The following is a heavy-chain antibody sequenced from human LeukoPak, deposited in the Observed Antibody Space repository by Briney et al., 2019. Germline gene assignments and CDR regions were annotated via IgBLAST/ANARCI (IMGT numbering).Heavy chain of an antibody. CDR1: GGSISSGSYY. CDR2: MYSSGST. Sequence: SETLSLTCTVSGGSISSGSYYWSWIRQPAGKGLEYIGRMYSSGSTNYNPSLKSRVTMSVDTSKNQFSLKLSSVTAVDTAVYYCARDLGYCSSTSCYFPLYYMDVWGKGTTVTISS. J-gene: IGHJ6*03. D-gene: IGHD2-2*01. CDR3: ARDLGYCSSTSCYFPLYYMDV. V-gene: IGHV4-61*02.